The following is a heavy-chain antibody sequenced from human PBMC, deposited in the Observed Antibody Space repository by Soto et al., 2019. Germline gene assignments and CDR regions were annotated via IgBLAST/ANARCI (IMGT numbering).Heavy chain of an antibody. CDR3: AHMGYDFWSGYPFWFDP. J-gene: IGHJ5*02. Sequence: QITLKESGPTLVKPTQTLTLTCTFSGFSLSTSGVGVGWIRQPPGKALEWLALIYWDDDKRYSPSLKSMLTITKDTSKNQVVLTMTNMDPVDTATYYCAHMGYDFWSGYPFWFDPWGQGTLVTVSS. CDR2: IYWDDDK. CDR1: GFSLSTSGVG. V-gene: IGHV2-5*02. D-gene: IGHD3-3*01.